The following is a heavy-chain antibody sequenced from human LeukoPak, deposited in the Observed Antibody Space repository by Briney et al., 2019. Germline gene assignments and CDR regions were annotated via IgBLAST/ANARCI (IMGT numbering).Heavy chain of an antibody. CDR1: GFTFSTYG. V-gene: IGHV3-30*02. CDR3: ASAQF. CDR2: IRYDRNDI. Sequence: GGSLRLSCAASGFTFSTYGMHWVRQAPGKGLEWVAFIRYDRNDIYYADSVKGRFTISRDNSKNTLHLQMNSLRAEDTAVYYCASAQFWGLGTMVTVSS. J-gene: IGHJ3*01.